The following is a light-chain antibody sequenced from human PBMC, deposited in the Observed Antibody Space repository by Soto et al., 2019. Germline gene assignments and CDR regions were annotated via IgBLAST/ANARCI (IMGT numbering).Light chain of an antibody. J-gene: IGKJ1*01. Sequence: AIRMTQSPSSLSASVGDRGTITCRASQHIRNDLGWYQQKPGRARKLLIYSSSTLQSGVPSRFNGNGSGTDFTLSISSLQTEDFATDYWLQDDAVPWTFGQGTNVEVK. CDR2: SSS. CDR1: QHIRND. CDR3: LQDDAVPWT. V-gene: IGKV1-6*01.